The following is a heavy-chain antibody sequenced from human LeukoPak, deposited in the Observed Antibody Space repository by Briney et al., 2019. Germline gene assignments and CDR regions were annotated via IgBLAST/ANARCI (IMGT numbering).Heavy chain of an antibody. J-gene: IGHJ5*02. CDR2: ISAYNGNT. V-gene: IGHV1-18*01. CDR3: ARLIGVVPAAPNWFDP. D-gene: IGHD2-2*01. CDR1: GYTFTSYG. Sequence: GASVKVSCKASGYTFTSYGISWVRQAPGQGLEWMGWISAYNGNTNYAQKLQGRVTMTTDTSTSTAYMELRSLRSDDTAVYYCARLIGVVPAAPNWFDPWGQGTLVTVSS.